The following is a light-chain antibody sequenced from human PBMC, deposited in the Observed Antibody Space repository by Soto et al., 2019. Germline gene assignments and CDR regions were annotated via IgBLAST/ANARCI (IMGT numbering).Light chain of an antibody. CDR3: SSYSTSGAIAV. CDR2: DVS. CDR1: SSDIGGSNS. V-gene: IGLV2-14*01. J-gene: IGLJ3*02. Sequence: QSVLTQPASVSGSPGQTIIMSCTGTSSDIGGSNSVSWYQQHPDKAPKLILFDVSHRPAKIPHPFSGSKSGNTASLTISGLPADDEADNYCSSYSTSGAIAVVGGGPQLTVL.